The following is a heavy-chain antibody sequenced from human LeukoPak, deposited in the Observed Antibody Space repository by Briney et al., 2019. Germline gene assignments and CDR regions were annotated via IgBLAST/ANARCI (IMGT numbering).Heavy chain of an antibody. CDR2: IAWDDDE. D-gene: IGHD6-13*01. Sequence: SGPALLKPTQTVTLTCTFSGISLSTSGMCGSWIRQPPGKAVEWLARIAWDDDEYYTPSLNTRITISKESSKKQVVLRLINMDPVDTATYFCARLDSSSWNFFAYWGQGTLVTVSS. CDR1: GISLSTSGMC. J-gene: IGHJ4*02. CDR3: ARLDSSSWNFFAY. V-gene: IGHV2-70*11.